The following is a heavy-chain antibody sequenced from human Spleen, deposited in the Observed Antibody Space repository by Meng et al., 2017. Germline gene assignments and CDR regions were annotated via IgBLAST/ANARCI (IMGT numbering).Heavy chain of an antibody. V-gene: IGHV3-23*01. CDR2: ITGDGGNT. J-gene: IGHJ4*02. D-gene: IGHD2-15*01. Sequence: GESLMISCASSGFTFNNYAMSWVRQAPRKGLEWVSAITGDGGNTYYADSVKGRYTISRDNSKNTLYLQMNSQRADDTAVYYCAKGTCSGGNWYFDYWGQGTLVTVSS. CDR3: AKGTCSGGNWYFDY. CDR1: GFTFNNYA.